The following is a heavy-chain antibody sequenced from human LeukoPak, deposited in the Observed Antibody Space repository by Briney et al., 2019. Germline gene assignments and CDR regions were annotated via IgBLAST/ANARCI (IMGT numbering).Heavy chain of an antibody. CDR2: VHHSGRT. J-gene: IGHJ5*02. D-gene: IGHD3-3*01. CDR1: GGSISSYY. V-gene: IGHV4-38-2*02. Sequence: SETLSLTCTVSGGSISSYYWGWIRQPPGKGLEWIGSVHHSGRTYYNPSLKSRVTISVDTSKNQFSLKLNSVTAAGTAVYYCARDHLANLASRLFDPWGQGSLVTVSS. CDR3: ARDHLANLASRLFDP.